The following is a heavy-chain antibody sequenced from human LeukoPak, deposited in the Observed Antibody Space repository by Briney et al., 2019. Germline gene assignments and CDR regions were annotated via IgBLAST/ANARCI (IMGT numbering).Heavy chain of an antibody. CDR3: ARNAFKTSSENYFDF. Sequence: ASVKVSCKASAYNFISYGISWVRLVPGQGLEWMGWISAYSGDTNHAQRFQGRVTMSTDTFTDTAYMELRSLKSEDTAVYYCARNAFKTSSENYFDFWGRGTLVTVSS. CDR1: AYNFISYG. V-gene: IGHV1-18*01. D-gene: IGHD3-3*02. CDR2: ISAYSGDT. J-gene: IGHJ4*02.